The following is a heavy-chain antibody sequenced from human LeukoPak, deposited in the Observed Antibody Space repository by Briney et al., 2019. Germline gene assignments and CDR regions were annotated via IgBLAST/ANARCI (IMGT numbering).Heavy chain of an antibody. CDR2: IIPIFGTA. Sequence: GASVKVSCKASGGTFSSYAISWVRQAPGQGLEWMGGIIPIFGTANYAQKFQGRVTITADEPTSTAYMELSSLRSEDTAVYYCARDLGPENWFDPWGQGTLVTVSS. V-gene: IGHV1-69*13. CDR3: ARDLGPENWFDP. CDR1: GGTFSSYA. J-gene: IGHJ5*02.